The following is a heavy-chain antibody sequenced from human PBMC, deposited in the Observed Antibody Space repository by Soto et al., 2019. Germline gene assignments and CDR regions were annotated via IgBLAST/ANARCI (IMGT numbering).Heavy chain of an antibody. CDR1: GGSISSYY. V-gene: IGHV4-59*01. Sequence: SETLSLTCTVSGGSISSYYWSWIRQPPGKGLEWIGYIYYSGSTNYNPSLKSRVTISVDTSKNQFSLKLSSVTAADTAVYYCARDGSGDSSGYYFPNWLDPWGQGTLVTVSS. D-gene: IGHD3-22*01. CDR3: ARDGSGDSSGYYFPNWLDP. J-gene: IGHJ5*02. CDR2: IYYSGST.